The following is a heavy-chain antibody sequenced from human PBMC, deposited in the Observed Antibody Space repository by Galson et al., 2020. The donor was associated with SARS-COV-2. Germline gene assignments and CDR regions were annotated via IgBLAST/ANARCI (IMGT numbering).Heavy chain of an antibody. CDR1: GFTFSSYG. J-gene: IGHJ4*02. V-gene: IGHV3-33*01. D-gene: IGHD5-18*01. CDR2: IWYDGSNK. Sequence: TGGSLRLCCAASGFTFSSYGMHWVRQAPGKGLEWVAVIWYDGSNKYYADSVKGRFTISRDNSKNTLYLHMNSLRAEDTAVYYCARDSDTAMVSWGQGTLVTVSS. CDR3: ARDSDTAMVS.